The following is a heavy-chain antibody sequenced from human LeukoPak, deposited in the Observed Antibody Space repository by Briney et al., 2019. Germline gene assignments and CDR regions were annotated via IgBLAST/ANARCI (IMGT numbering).Heavy chain of an antibody. CDR2: IKQDGSEK. V-gene: IGHV3-7*03. D-gene: IGHD5-18*01. CDR3: VRGFSYASGYFDC. J-gene: IGHJ4*02. CDR1: GFTFSSYW. Sequence: GGSLRLSCAASGFTFSSYWMSWVRQPPEKGLEWVAKIKQDGSEKYYVDSVKGRFTISRDNAKNSLFLQMNSLGAEDTAVYYCVRGFSYASGYFDCWGQGTLVTSP.